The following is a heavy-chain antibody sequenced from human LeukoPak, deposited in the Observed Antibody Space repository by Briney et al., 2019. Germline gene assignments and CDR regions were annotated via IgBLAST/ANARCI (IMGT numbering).Heavy chain of an antibody. CDR3: ASDYGGNSAPSYYFDY. D-gene: IGHD4-23*01. CDR2: INPNSGGT. V-gene: IGHV1-2*02. J-gene: IGHJ4*02. Sequence: GASVKVSCKASGYTFTGYYMHWVRQAPGQGLEWMGWINPNSGGTNYAQKFQGRVTMTRDTSISTAYMELSRLRPDDTAVYYCASDYGGNSAPSYYFDYWGQGTLVTVSS. CDR1: GYTFTGYY.